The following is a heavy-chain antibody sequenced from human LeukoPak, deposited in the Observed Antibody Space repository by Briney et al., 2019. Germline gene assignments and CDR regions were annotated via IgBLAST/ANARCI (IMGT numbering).Heavy chain of an antibody. V-gene: IGHV3-11*01. CDR1: GFTFSDYY. J-gene: IGHJ6*03. Sequence: GGSLRLSCAASGFTFSDYYMSWIRQAPGKGLEWVSYISSSGSTIYYADSVKGRFTISRDNAKNSLYLQMNSLRAEDTAVYYCARDQLRFLEWLLSPGDYYMDVWGKGTTVTVFS. D-gene: IGHD3-3*01. CDR2: ISSSGSTI. CDR3: ARDQLRFLEWLLSPGDYYMDV.